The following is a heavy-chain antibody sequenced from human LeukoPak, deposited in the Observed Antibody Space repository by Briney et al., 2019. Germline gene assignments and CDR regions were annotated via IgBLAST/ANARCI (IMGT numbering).Heavy chain of an antibody. CDR1: GFTFDDYA. D-gene: IGHD3-10*01. V-gene: IGHV3-43D*03. CDR3: AKDMAAYYYSSGNIDY. CDR2: ISWDGGST. J-gene: IGHJ4*02. Sequence: GGSLRLSCAASGFTFDDYAMHWVRHAPGKGLEWVSLISWDGGSTYYADSVKGRFTISRDNSKNSLYLQMNSLRAEDTALYYCAKDMAAYYYSSGNIDYWGQGTLVTVSS.